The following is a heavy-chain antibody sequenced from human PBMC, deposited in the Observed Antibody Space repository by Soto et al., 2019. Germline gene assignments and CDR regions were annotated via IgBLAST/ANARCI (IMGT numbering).Heavy chain of an antibody. Sequence: GGSLRLSCAASGFTFSSYGMHWVRQAPGKGLEWVAVIWYDGSNKYYADSVKGRFTISRDNSKNTLYLQMNSLRAEDTAVYYCARDLVVGARMAAAFDIWGQGTMVTVS. J-gene: IGHJ3*02. CDR1: GFTFSSYG. CDR2: IWYDGSNK. V-gene: IGHV3-33*01. CDR3: ARDLVVGARMAAAFDI. D-gene: IGHD1-26*01.